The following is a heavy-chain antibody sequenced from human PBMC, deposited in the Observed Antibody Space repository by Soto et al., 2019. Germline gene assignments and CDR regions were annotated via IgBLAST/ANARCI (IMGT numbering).Heavy chain of an antibody. CDR3: AREEYGDHFGY. CDR2: IKQDGTEK. V-gene: IGHV3-7*01. D-gene: IGHD4-17*01. CDR1: GFTFSRYW. J-gene: IGHJ4*02. Sequence: EVQLVESGGGLVQPGGSLRLSCTASGFTFSRYWMSWVRQAPGKGLEWVANIKQDGTEKYYVDSVKGRFTISRDKAKNCLYLQMNSMRAEDTAVYYCAREEYGDHFGYWGQGTLVPVSS.